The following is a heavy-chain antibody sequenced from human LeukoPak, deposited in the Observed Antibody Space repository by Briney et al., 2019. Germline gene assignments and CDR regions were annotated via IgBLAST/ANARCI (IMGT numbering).Heavy chain of an antibody. V-gene: IGHV1-69*13. CDR3: ARYSRGYSSDRVSGLDY. D-gene: IGHD6-19*01. CDR2: IIPIFGTA. Sequence: ASVKVSCKTSEGTFSTYGISWVRQAPGQGLEWMGGIIPIFGTANYAQKFQGRVTITADESTSTAYMELSSLRSEDTAVYYCARYSRGYSSDRVSGLDYWGQGTLVTVSS. J-gene: IGHJ4*02. CDR1: EGTFSTYG.